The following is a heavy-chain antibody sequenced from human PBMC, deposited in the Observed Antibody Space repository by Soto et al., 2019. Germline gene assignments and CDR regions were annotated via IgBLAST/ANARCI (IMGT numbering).Heavy chain of an antibody. CDR3: ASPGHRSPSEGANWYDP. CDR2: IYYSGST. J-gene: IGHJ5*02. Sequence: IRSLTCTVSGGSIRSGGYYWSWIRQHPGEGLEWIGYIYYSGSTYFNPSLKSRLTISVDTSKNQFSLQLSSVTAADTAVYYCASPGHRSPSEGANWYDPWGEGTLVTDSS. CDR1: GGSIRSGGYY. V-gene: IGHV4-31*03. D-gene: IGHD6-6*01.